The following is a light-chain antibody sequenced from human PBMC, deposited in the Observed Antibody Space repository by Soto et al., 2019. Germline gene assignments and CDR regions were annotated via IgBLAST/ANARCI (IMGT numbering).Light chain of an antibody. CDR1: SSDVGGYNY. V-gene: IGLV2-11*01. CDR3: CSYAGSTYV. CDR2: DVS. Sequence: QSALTQPRSVSGSPGQSVTISCTGTSSDVGGYNYVSWYQQHPGKAPKVMIYDVSKLPSGVPDRFSGSKSGNTASLAISGFQAEDEADYYCCSYAGSTYVFGTGTKLTVL. J-gene: IGLJ1*01.